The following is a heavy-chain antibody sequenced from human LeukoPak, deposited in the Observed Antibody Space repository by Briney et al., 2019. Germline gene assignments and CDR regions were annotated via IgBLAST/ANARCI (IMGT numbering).Heavy chain of an antibody. CDR1: GGTFSSYA. CDR2: IIPIFCTA. D-gene: IGHD1-1*01. Sequence: SVKLSCKSSGGTFSSYAISWERQPPGQGLEWMGGIIPIFCTANYAQKFQGRVTITADESTSTAYMELSSLRSEDTAVYYCARDPTGMNAFDIWGQGTMVTVSS. CDR3: ARDPTGMNAFDI. J-gene: IGHJ3*02. V-gene: IGHV1-69*13.